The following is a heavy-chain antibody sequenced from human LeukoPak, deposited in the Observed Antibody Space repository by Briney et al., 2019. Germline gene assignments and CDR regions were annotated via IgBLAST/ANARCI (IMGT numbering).Heavy chain of an antibody. V-gene: IGHV3-23*01. J-gene: IGHJ6*02. CDR2: ISGSGGST. Sequence: GAPLRLSCAASGFTFSSYAMSWVRQAPGKGLEWVSAISGSGGSTYYADSVKGRFTISRDNSKNTLYLQMNSLRAEDTAVYYCAKGVYCSSTSCPYYYCGMDVWGQGTTVTVSS. D-gene: IGHD2-2*01. CDR3: AKGVYCSSTSCPYYYCGMDV. CDR1: GFTFSSYA.